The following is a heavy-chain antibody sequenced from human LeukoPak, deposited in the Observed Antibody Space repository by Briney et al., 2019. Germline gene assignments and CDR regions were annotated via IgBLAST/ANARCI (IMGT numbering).Heavy chain of an antibody. CDR3: ARGGHYDFWSGPPDF. CDR2: ISTYSGNT. D-gene: IGHD3-3*01. V-gene: IGHV1-18*01. CDR1: GYTFTNYG. J-gene: IGHJ4*02. Sequence: ASVKVSCKASGYTFTNYGFSWVRQAPGQGLEWMGRISTYSGNTNYAQKFQGRVTMTTDTSTSTAFMDLKSLRSDDTAVYYCARGGHYDFWSGPPDFWGQGTLVTDSS.